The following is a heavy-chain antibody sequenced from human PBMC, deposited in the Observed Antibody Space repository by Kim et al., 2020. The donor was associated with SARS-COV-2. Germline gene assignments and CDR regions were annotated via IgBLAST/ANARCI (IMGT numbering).Heavy chain of an antibody. D-gene: IGHD2-21*01. Sequence: GESLKISCQGSGYSFANYWTGWVRQVPGKGLEWMGIVHPIDSTILYGPSFQGRVTISADKSISTAYLQWSSLTASDTAIYYCTTYIGGVYYRGHYWGQGT. J-gene: IGHJ4*02. CDR1: GYSFANYW. CDR3: TTYIGGVYYRGHY. V-gene: IGHV5-51*01. CDR2: VHPIDSTI.